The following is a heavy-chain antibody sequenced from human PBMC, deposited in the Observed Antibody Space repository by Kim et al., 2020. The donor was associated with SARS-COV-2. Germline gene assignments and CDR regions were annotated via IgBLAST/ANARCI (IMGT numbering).Heavy chain of an antibody. V-gene: IGHV3-74*01. Sequence: GGSLRLSCAVSGFTFSRYWMHWVRQASGKGLEWVSRINGDGSRTSYADSVKGRFTISRDNAKNMLYLQMSGLRAEDTAVYYCQMRDLYLSPNDYWGQGTLVTVSS. CDR2: INGDGSRT. D-gene: IGHD3-16*01. J-gene: IGHJ4*02. CDR1: GFTFSRYW. CDR3: QMRDLYLSPNDY.